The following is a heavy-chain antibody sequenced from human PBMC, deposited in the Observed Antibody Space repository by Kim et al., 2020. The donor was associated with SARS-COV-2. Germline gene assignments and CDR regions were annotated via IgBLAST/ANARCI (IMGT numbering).Heavy chain of an antibody. J-gene: IGHJ4*02. CDR2: ISYDGSNK. Sequence: GGSLRLSCAASGFTFSSYGMHWVRQAPGKGLEWVAVISYDGSNKYYADSVKGRFTISRDNSKNTLYLQMNSLRAEDTAVYYCARDRTVKTWDYWGQGTLVTVSS. D-gene: IGHD4-17*01. CDR1: GFTFSSYG. CDR3: ARDRTVKTWDY. V-gene: IGHV3-33*05.